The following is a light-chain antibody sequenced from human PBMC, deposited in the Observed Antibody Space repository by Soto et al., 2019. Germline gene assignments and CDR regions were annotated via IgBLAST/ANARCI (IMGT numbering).Light chain of an antibody. CDR1: SSDIGSYNH. Sequence: SVLIQPASVSGSPGQSITISCSGTSSDIGSYNHVAWYQQFPGKSPKLTIYAVSDRPSGVSDRFSGSKSGITASLTISGLQTEDEADYYCISYTDRQSYLFGTGTKVTVL. V-gene: IGLV2-14*03. J-gene: IGLJ1*01. CDR3: ISYTDRQSYL. CDR2: AVS.